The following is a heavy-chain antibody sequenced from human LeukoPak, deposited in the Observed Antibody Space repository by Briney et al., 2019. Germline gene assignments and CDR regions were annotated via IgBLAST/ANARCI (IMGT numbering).Heavy chain of an antibody. CDR2: IIPIFGTA. CDR1: GGTFSSYA. Sequence: SVKVSCKASGGTFSSYAISWVRQAPGQGLEWMGGIIPIFGTANYAQKFQGRVTITADESTSTAYMELSSLRSEDTAVYYCARVPGVLYDSSGYRNWFGPWGQGTLVTVSS. CDR3: ARVPGVLYDSSGYRNWFGP. J-gene: IGHJ5*02. D-gene: IGHD3-22*01. V-gene: IGHV1-69*13.